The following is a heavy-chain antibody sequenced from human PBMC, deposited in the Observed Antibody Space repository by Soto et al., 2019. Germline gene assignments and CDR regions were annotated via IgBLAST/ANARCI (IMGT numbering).Heavy chain of an antibody. V-gene: IGHV4-59*01. D-gene: IGHD6-6*01. CDR1: GGSISSYY. CDR3: ARLDSSSSHLDY. CDR2: IYYSGST. Sequence: QVQLQESGPGLVKPSETLSLTCTVSGGSISSYYWSWIRQPPGKGLEWIGYIYYSGSTNYNPSLKSRVTISVDTSKNQFSLKLSSVTAADTAVYYCARLDSSSSHLDYWGQGTLVTVSS. J-gene: IGHJ4*02.